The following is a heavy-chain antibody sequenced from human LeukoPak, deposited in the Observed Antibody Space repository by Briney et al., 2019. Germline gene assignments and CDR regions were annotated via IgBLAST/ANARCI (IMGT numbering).Heavy chain of an antibody. Sequence: GGSLRLSCAASGFTFSSYAMHWVRQAPGKGLEWVAVISYDGSNKYYADSVKGRFTISRDNSKNTLYLQMNSLRAEDTAVYYCAKDRGSSGWNFDYWGQGTLVTVSS. CDR1: GFTFSSYA. CDR2: ISYDGSNK. D-gene: IGHD6-19*01. V-gene: IGHV3-30*04. J-gene: IGHJ4*02. CDR3: AKDRGSSGWNFDY.